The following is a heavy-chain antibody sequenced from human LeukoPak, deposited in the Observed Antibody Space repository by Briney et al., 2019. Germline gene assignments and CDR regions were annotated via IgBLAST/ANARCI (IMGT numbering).Heavy chain of an antibody. CDR3: ARVSSGSINLFDP. Sequence: ASVKVSCKASGYTFTGYYMHWVRQAPGQGLEWMGWINPNSGGTNYAQKFQGRVTITADESTSTAYMELSSLRSEDTAVYYCARVSSGSINLFDPWGQGTLVTVSS. V-gene: IGHV1-2*02. D-gene: IGHD1-26*01. CDR2: INPNSGGT. CDR1: GYTFTGYY. J-gene: IGHJ5*02.